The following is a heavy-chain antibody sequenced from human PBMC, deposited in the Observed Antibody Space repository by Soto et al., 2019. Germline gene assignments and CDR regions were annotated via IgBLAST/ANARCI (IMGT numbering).Heavy chain of an antibody. V-gene: IGHV3-33*01. CDR3: ARVVNFYYDTISYPGWFDP. D-gene: IGHD3-22*01. CDR1: GFTFSSYG. Sequence: PGGSLRLSCAASGFTFSSYGMHWVRQAPGKGLEWVAVIWYDGSNKYYADSVKGRFTISRDNSKNTLYLQMNSLRAEDTAVYYCARVVNFYYDTISYPGWFDPWGQGTLVTVSS. J-gene: IGHJ5*02. CDR2: IWYDGSNK.